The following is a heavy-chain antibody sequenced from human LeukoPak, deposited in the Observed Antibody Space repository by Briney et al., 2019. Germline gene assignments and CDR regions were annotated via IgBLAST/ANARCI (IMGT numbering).Heavy chain of an antibody. CDR1: GFTFSSYW. CDR2: INSDGSNI. Sequence: GGSLRLSCAASGFTFSSYWMHWVRQAPGKGLVWVSRINSDGSNIRYADSVKGRFTISRDDAKDTLYLQMNSLRAEDTAVYYCARGAAAHFDYWGQGSLVTVSA. D-gene: IGHD6-13*01. CDR3: ARGAAAHFDY. V-gene: IGHV3-74*01. J-gene: IGHJ4*02.